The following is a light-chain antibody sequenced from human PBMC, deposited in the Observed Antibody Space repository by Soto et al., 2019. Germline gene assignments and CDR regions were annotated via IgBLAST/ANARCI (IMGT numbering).Light chain of an antibody. Sequence: EVVLTQSPGTVSLSPGERATLSCRARQRVTSNYLAWYHQKPGQAPRLLIYATSSRATGIPDRLSGSGSGTDFPISISRLESKDFAVYYCQHCGRSVTWTLGPGTQVELK. CDR1: QRVTSNY. J-gene: IGKJ1*01. CDR2: ATS. CDR3: QHCGRSVTWT. V-gene: IGKV3-20*01.